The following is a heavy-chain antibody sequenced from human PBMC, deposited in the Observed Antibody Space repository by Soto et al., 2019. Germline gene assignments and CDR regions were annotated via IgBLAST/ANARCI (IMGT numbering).Heavy chain of an antibody. D-gene: IGHD2-15*01. V-gene: IGHV3-74*01. CDR1: GFTFSSYA. CDR3: VRTSLVVAAATREDY. J-gene: IGHJ4*02. Sequence: GGSLRLSCAAPGFTFSSYAMSWVRQAPGKGLVWVSRINSDGSSTSYADSVKGRFTISRDNAKNTLYLQMNSLRAEDTAVYYCVRTSLVVAAATREDYWGQGTLVTVSS. CDR2: INSDGSST.